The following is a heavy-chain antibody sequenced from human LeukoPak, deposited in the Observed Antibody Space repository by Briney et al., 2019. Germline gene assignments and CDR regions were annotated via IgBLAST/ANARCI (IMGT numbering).Heavy chain of an antibody. J-gene: IGHJ4*02. Sequence: GESLKISCKGSGSSFASYWITWVRQMPGKGLQWMGRIDPSDSYTNYSPSFQGHVTISADKSISTAHLQWSSLKASDTAMYYCASERYCSSTSCYFDYWGQGTLVTVSS. D-gene: IGHD2-2*01. CDR1: GSSFASYW. CDR3: ASERYCSSTSCYFDY. CDR2: IDPSDSYT. V-gene: IGHV5-10-1*01.